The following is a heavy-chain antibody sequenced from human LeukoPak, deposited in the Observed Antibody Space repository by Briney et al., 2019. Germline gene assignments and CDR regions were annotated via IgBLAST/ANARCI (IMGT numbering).Heavy chain of an antibody. CDR2: IYSGGNT. V-gene: IGHV3-53*01. J-gene: IGHJ4*02. D-gene: IGHD3-10*01. CDR3: ATYMVRTDAYYD. CDR1: GFTASSNY. Sequence: PGGSLRLSCAASGFTASSNYMSWVRQAPGKGLEWVSVIYSGGNTYYADSVKGRFTISRDNSKNTLYLQMNSLRAEDTAVYYCATYMVRTDAYYDWGQGTLVTVSS.